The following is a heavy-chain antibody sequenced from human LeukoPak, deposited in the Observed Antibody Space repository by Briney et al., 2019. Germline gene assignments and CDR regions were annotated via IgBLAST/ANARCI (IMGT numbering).Heavy chain of an antibody. D-gene: IGHD1-26*01. V-gene: IGHV1-2*02. CDR3: ARELTQSGSYYGDFDY. CDR1: SYTFTDYY. Sequence: ASVTVSCKASSYTFTDYYIHWVRQAPAQGLEWMGWINPNSGDTNYAQKFQGRVTMTRDTSISTAYMELSRLRSDDTAVYYCARELTQSGSYYGDFDYWGQGTLVTVSS. J-gene: IGHJ4*02. CDR2: INPNSGDT.